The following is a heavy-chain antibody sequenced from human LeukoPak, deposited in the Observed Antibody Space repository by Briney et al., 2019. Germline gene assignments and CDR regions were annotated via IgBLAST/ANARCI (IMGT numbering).Heavy chain of an antibody. CDR2: IYYSGST. CDR3: ARDHQYYYDSSGYYGDAFDI. D-gene: IGHD3-22*01. CDR1: GGSISSSSYY. Sequence: SETLSLTCTVSGGSISSSSYYWGWIRQPPGKGLEWIGSIYYSGSTNYNPSLKSRVTISVDTSKNQFSLKLSSVTAADTAVYYCARDHQYYYDSSGYYGDAFDIWGQGTMVTVSS. V-gene: IGHV4-39*07. J-gene: IGHJ3*02.